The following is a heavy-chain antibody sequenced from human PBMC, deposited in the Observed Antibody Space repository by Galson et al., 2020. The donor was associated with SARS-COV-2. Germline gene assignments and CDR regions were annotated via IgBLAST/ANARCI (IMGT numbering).Heavy chain of an antibody. D-gene: IGHD3-10*01. CDR2: IHYSGST. J-gene: IGHJ4*02. Sequence: SETLSLTCAVSGGSISSGGNSWSWIRQTQGKGLEWIGYIHYSGSTSYNPSLKSRVTISVDTSKNQFSLNLSSVTAADTAVYYCARNYYGSGTYSDYWGQGTLVTVSS. CDR3: ARNYYGSGTYSDY. V-gene: IGHV4-30-4*07. CDR1: GGSISSGGNS.